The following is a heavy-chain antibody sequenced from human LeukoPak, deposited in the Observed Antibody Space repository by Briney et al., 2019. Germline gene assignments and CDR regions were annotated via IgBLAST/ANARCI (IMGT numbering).Heavy chain of an antibody. V-gene: IGHV4-34*01. CDR3: ARHVNNFWSGSDYYYYYMDV. D-gene: IGHD3-3*01. J-gene: IGHJ6*03. Sequence: SPSETLSLTCAVYGGSFSGYYWSWIRQPPGKGLEWIGEINHSGSTNYNPSLKSRVTISVDTSKNQFSLKLTSVTAADTAVYYCARHVNNFWSGSDYYYYYMDVWGKGTTVTVSS. CDR1: GGSFSGYY. CDR2: INHSGST.